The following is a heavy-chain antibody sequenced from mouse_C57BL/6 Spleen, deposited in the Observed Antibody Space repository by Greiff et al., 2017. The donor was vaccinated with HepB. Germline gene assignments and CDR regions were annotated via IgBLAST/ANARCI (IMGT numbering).Heavy chain of an antibody. CDR2: IHPNSGST. D-gene: IGHD1-1*01. CDR3: AREGYYGSRIMDY. V-gene: IGHV1-64*01. Sequence: QVQLQQPGAELVKPGASVKLSCKASGYTFTSYWMHWVKQRPGQGLEWIGMIHPNSGSTNYNEKFKSKATLTVDKSSSTAYMQLSSLTSADSAVYYCAREGYYGSRIMDYWGQGTSVTVSS. J-gene: IGHJ4*01. CDR1: GYTFTSYW.